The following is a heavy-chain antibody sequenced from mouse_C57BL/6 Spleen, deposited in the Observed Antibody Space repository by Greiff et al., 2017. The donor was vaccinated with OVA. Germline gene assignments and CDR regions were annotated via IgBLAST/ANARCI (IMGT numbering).Heavy chain of an antibody. V-gene: IGHV1-82*01. Sequence: VQLQQSGPELVKPGASVKISCKASGYAFSSSWMNWVKQRPGKGLEWIGRIYPGDGDTNYNGKFKGKATLTADKTSSTAYMQLSSLTSEDSAVYFCAINCDDFDYWGQGTTLTVSS. CDR2: IYPGDGDT. D-gene: IGHD4-1*01. J-gene: IGHJ2*01. CDR1: GYAFSSSW. CDR3: AINCDDFDY.